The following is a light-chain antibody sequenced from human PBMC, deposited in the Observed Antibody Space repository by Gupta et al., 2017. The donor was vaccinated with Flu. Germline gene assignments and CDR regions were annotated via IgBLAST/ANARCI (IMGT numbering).Light chain of an antibody. CDR3: QQTHSIPRT. CDR2: DAK. CDR1: KKIGTY. V-gene: IGKV1-39*01. Sequence: SLSASVGDRVIITCRASKKIGTYFNWYEGKRGEAPQLLIYDAKTMERGVPSCCSGNGAGTDFTLTINGLQPEDFATYYCQQTHSIPRTFGQGTKVDIK. J-gene: IGKJ1*01.